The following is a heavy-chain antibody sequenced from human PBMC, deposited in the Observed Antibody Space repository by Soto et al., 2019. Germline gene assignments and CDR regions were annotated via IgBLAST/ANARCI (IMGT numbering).Heavy chain of an antibody. CDR3: ARRGLDDYYSGLDV. J-gene: IGHJ6*02. CDR2: IYPGDSDT. Sequence: GESLKISCKGSGYNFSGHWIAWVRQMPGKGLEWMGIIYPGDSDTRYSPSFQGQVTISVDKSVTTAYLQWGGLKASDSAMYYCARRGLDDYYSGLDVWGQGTTVTVSS. D-gene: IGHD3-16*01. V-gene: IGHV5-51*01. CDR1: GYNFSGHW.